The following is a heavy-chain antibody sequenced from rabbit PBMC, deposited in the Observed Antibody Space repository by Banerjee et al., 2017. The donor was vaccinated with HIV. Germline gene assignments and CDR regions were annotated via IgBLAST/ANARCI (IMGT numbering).Heavy chain of an antibody. Sequence: QEQLVESGGGLVQPEGSLTLTCTASGFSFSSSYWICWVRQAPGKGLEWIGCIYSGSTGRTYYASWAKGRFTISKTSSTTVTLQMTSLTAADTATYFCGRGDDSVGAGSDLWGPGTLVTVS. CDR3: GRGDDSVGAGSDL. J-gene: IGHJ4*01. CDR1: GFSFSSSYW. CDR2: IYSGSTGRT. V-gene: IGHV1S45*01. D-gene: IGHD4-2*01.